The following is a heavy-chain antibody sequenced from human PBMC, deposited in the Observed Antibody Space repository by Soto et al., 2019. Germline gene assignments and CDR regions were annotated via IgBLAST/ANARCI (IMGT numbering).Heavy chain of an antibody. D-gene: IGHD6-13*01. CDR3: VKDESINWYSGHFRH. J-gene: IGHJ1*01. Sequence: GGSLRLSCAASGFTFGDYAMRWVRQVPGKGLEWVSGINWNSGSIGYADSVKGRFAISRDNAKNSLHLQMNSLRAEDTAFYYCVKDESINWYSGHFRHWGQGTLVTVSS. V-gene: IGHV3-9*01. CDR2: INWNSGSI. CDR1: GFTFGDYA.